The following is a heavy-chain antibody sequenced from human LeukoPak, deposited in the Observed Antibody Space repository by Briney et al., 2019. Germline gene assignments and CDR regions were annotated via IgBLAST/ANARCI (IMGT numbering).Heavy chain of an antibody. J-gene: IGHJ4*02. Sequence: PGGSLRLSCAASGFTFSDYYMSWIRQAPGKGLEWVSYISSSGSTIYYADSVKSRFTIYRDNAKNSLYLQMNSLRAEDTAVYYCARDPTYDSSGYWDYWGQGTLVTVSS. CDR2: ISSSGSTI. CDR3: ARDPTYDSSGYWDY. CDR1: GFTFSDYY. V-gene: IGHV3-11*04. D-gene: IGHD3-22*01.